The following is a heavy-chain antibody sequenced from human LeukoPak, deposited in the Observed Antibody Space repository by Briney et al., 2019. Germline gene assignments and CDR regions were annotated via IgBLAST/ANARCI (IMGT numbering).Heavy chain of an antibody. D-gene: IGHD1-14*01. V-gene: IGHV3-74*01. CDR1: GFIFSSYA. CDR3: ARSNQADDY. Sequence: GGSLRLSCAASGFIFSSYAMTWVRQAPGRGLEWVSRINPGGSSTAYADSVKGRFTISRDNAKNTLYLQMDSLRAEDTAIYYCARSNQADDYWGQGTLVTVSS. CDR2: INPGGSST. J-gene: IGHJ4*02.